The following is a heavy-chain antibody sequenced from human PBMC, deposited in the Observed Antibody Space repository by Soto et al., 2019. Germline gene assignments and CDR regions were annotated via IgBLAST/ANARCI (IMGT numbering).Heavy chain of an antibody. D-gene: IGHD1-26*01. CDR2: TYYRSKWST. CDR3: TRALSGSYDH. Sequence: LTCAISGDSVSSKSAAWNWIRQSPSRGLEWLGRTYYRSKWSTDYAISVKSRITINPDTSKNQFSLQLKSVTPEDTAVYYCTRALSGSYDHWGQGTLVTVSS. V-gene: IGHV6-1*01. CDR1: GDSVSSKSAA. J-gene: IGHJ5*02.